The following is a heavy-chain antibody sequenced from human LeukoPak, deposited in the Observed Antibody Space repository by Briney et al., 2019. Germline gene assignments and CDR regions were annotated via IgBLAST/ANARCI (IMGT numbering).Heavy chain of an antibody. J-gene: IGHJ4*02. V-gene: IGHV4-4*02. Sequence: NPSGTLSLXXAVSGDSISXXXXXXWVRXPXXXXXXXXXXXXHSGSXNXNPSLKXXVPXLVDKSRNQFSLKLSSVSAADTAVYYCARDGYDFWSGYYEYYFDYWGQGTLVTVSS. CDR1: GDSISXXXX. D-gene: IGHD3-3*01. CDR3: ARDGYDFWSGYYEYYFDY. CDR2: XXHSGSX.